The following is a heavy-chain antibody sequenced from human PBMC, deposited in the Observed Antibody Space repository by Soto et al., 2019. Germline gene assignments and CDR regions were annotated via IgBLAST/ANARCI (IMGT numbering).Heavy chain of an antibody. CDR1: GFTFSSYA. Sequence: QVQLVESGGGVVQPGRSLRLSCAASGFTFSSYAMHWVRQAPGKGLAGVAVISYAGSNKYYADSVKGRFTISRDNSKNPLYLQMNSMRAEDTAVYYCATSVEVWRLSYWGQGTLVTVSS. CDR2: ISYAGSNK. CDR3: ATSVEVWRLSY. V-gene: IGHV3-30-3*01. J-gene: IGHJ4*02. D-gene: IGHD1-1*01.